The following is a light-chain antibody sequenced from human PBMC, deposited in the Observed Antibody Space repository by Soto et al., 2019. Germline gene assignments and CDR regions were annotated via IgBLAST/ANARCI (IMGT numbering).Light chain of an antibody. CDR1: SGHNSYA. Sequence: QLVLTQPPSASASLGASVKITCTLSSGHNSYAIAWHQQQPEKGPRYLMKLNSDGSHSKGDGIPDRFSGSSSGAERYLTISSLQSEDEADYYCQTWSTDIRVFGGGTKVTVL. CDR3: QTWSTDIRV. V-gene: IGLV4-69*01. J-gene: IGLJ3*02. CDR2: LNSDGSH.